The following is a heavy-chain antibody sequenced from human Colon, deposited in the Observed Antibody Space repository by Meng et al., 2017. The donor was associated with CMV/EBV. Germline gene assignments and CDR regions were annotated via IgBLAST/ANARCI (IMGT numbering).Heavy chain of an antibody. CDR1: GASITSYY. CDR2: VYISGNT. V-gene: IGHV4-4*07. Sequence: QRQLRESGQGLVKPSETLSLTCTVSGASITSYYWSWIRQPAGKGLEWIGRVYISGNTNYNPSLKSRVTMSIDTSKNQLSLNIRSVTAADTAVYYCARDSNLSGLAYWGQGTLVTVSS. CDR3: ARDSNLSGLAY. D-gene: IGHD3-10*01. J-gene: IGHJ4*02.